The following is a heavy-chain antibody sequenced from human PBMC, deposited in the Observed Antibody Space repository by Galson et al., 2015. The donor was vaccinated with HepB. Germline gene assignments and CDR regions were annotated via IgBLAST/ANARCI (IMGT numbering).Heavy chain of an antibody. Sequence: SVKVSCKASGYTFTSYAMNWVRQAPGQRLEWMGWINAGNGNTKYSQKFQGRVTITRDTSASTAYMELSSLRSEDTAVYYCARWEDIVVGGWFDPWGQGTLVTVSS. CDR3: ARWEDIVVGGWFDP. V-gene: IGHV1-3*01. D-gene: IGHD2-2*01. CDR1: GYTFTSYA. J-gene: IGHJ5*02. CDR2: INAGNGNT.